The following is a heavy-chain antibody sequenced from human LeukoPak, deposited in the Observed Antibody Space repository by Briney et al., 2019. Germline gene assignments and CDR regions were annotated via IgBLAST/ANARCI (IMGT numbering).Heavy chain of an antibody. J-gene: IGHJ4*02. CDR1: GGSISSYY. D-gene: IGHD6-13*01. V-gene: IGHV4-59*01. CDR2: IYYSGST. Sequence: SETLSLTCTVSGGSISSYYWSWIRQPPGKGLEWIGYIYYSGSTNYNPSLKSRVTISVDMSMNQFSLKVTSVTAADTAVYYCARGSSRFDCWGQGTLVTVSS. CDR3: ARGSSRFDC.